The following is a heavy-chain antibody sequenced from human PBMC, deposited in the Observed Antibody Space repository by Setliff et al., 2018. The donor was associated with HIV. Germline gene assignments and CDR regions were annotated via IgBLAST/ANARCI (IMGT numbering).Heavy chain of an antibody. Sequence: GGSLRLSCAASGFTFSSFWMSWVRQAPGKGLEWVANINQVESEKYYADSVKGRFTISRDNAKNSVYLQMHSLRVEDTAVYYCAAVPWGHSSLIIDHWGQGTPVTVSS. J-gene: IGHJ4*02. CDR1: GFTFSSFW. CDR2: INQVESEK. D-gene: IGHD3-16*01. CDR3: AAVPWGHSSLIIDH. V-gene: IGHV3-7*01.